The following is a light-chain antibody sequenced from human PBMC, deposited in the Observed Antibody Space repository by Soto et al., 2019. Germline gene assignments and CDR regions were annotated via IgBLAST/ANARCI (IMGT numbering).Light chain of an antibody. J-gene: IGLJ3*02. CDR1: SSDVGSYNL. V-gene: IGLV2-23*02. Sequence: QSALTQPASVSGSPGQSITISCTGTSSDVGSYNLVSWYQQHPGKAPKLMIYEVSKRPSGVSNRFSGSKSGTTASLTISGLQAEDDADYYCCSYAGISTYWVFGGGTKVTVL. CDR2: EVS. CDR3: CSYAGISTYWV.